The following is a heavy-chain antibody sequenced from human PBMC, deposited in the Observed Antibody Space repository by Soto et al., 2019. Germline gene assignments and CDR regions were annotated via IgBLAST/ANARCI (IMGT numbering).Heavy chain of an antibody. Sequence: ASVKDSCKATGYTGNSYRLSWVRQAPGQGLEWMGLIDPSGGSTSYAQKFQGRVSMTRDTSTSTVYMDLSSLRSEDTAVYYCARDLTGGPTYYDFWSGYSPVDYWGQGTTVTVSS. CDR1: GYTGNSYR. CDR2: IDPSGGST. V-gene: IGHV1-46*02. J-gene: IGHJ4*03. D-gene: IGHD3-3*01. CDR3: ARDLTGGPTYYDFWSGYSPVDY.